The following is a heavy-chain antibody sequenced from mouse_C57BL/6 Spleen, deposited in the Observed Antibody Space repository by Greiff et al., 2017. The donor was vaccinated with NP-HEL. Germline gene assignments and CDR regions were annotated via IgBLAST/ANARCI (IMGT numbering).Heavy chain of an antibody. CDR3: AKYYGSSYAFAY. Sequence: QVQLKQSGAELVKPGASVKLSCKASGYTFTSYWMHWVKQRPGQGLEWIGMIHPNSGSTNYNEKFKSKATLTVDKSSSTAYMQLSSLTSEDSAVYYCAKYYGSSYAFAYWGQGTLVTVSA. D-gene: IGHD1-1*01. V-gene: IGHV1-64*01. J-gene: IGHJ3*01. CDR1: GYTFTSYW. CDR2: IHPNSGST.